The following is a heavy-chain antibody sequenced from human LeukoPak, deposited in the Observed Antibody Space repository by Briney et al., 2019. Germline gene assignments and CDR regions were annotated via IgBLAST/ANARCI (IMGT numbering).Heavy chain of an antibody. Sequence: GGSLRLSCAASGFTFSSYEMNWVRQAPGKGLEWVSYISSFGSTIYYADSVKGRFTISRDNAKNSLYLQMNSLRAEDTAVYYCAELGITMIGGVWGKGTTVTISS. CDR1: GFTFSSYE. CDR2: ISSFGSTI. V-gene: IGHV3-48*03. CDR3: AELGITMIGGV. D-gene: IGHD3-10*02. J-gene: IGHJ6*04.